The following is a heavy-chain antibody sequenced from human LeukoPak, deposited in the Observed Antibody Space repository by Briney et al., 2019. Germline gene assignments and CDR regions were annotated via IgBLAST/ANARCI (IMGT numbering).Heavy chain of an antibody. D-gene: IGHD6-13*01. CDR1: GASISSHY. V-gene: IGHV4-59*08. CDR3: ARQQLAGGGYYFDY. J-gene: IGHJ4*02. CDR2: RYNSGST. Sequence: SETLSLTCTVSGASISSHYWSWIRQPPGKGLEWTGYRYNSGSTNYNPSLKSRVTISADTSKNQFSLKLSSVTAADTAVYYCARQQLAGGGYYFDYWGQGTLVTVSS.